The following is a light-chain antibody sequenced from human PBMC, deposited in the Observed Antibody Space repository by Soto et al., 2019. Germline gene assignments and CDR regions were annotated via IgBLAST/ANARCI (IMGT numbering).Light chain of an antibody. Sequence: DIVLMHSPGTLSLTPWEKGIFYCRASQRVSSSYFAWYQQRPGRAPRLLIYRASTRATGIPARFSGSGSGTEFTLTISSLQSEDFTVYSCLQYHNLWAFGQGVEVDI. V-gene: IGKV3-15*01. CDR1: QRVSSSY. CDR3: LQYHNLWA. CDR2: RAS. J-gene: IGKJ1*01.